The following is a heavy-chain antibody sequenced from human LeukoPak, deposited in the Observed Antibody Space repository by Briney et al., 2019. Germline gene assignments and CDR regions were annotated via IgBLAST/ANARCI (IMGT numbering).Heavy chain of an antibody. CDR2: ISAYNGNT. Sequence: GASVTVSCKASGYTFTNYGISWVRQAPGQGLEWMGWISAYNGNTEYARKLQGRVTMTTDTSTDTAYMELRGLRSDDTAVYYCARTTYYSDYWGRGTLVTVSS. J-gene: IGHJ4*02. D-gene: IGHD1-1*01. CDR1: GYTFTNYG. V-gene: IGHV1-18*01. CDR3: ARTTYYSDY.